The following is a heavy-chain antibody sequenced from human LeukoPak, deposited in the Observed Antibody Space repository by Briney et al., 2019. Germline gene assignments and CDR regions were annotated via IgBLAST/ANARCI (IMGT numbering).Heavy chain of an antibody. D-gene: IGHD5-18*01. CDR3: ARPGVGSGRYGAFDI. CDR2: IYYSGST. Sequence: PSETLSLTCTVSGGSISRYYWSWIRQSPGKGLEWIGHIYYSGSTNYNPSLKSRVTISVDTSKNQFSLKLSSVTAADTAVYYCARPGVGSGRYGAFDIWGQGTMVTVSS. CDR1: GGSISRYY. J-gene: IGHJ3*02. V-gene: IGHV4-59*08.